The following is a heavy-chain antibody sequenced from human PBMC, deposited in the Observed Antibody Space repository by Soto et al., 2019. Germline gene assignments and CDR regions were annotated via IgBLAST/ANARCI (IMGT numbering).Heavy chain of an antibody. CDR2: IKSDGTVT. J-gene: IGHJ4*02. V-gene: IGHV3-74*01. Sequence: EVQLVESGGGLVQPGGSLRLSCVVSGITFSTYRMHWVRQAPGKGLVWVSHIKSDGTVTHYTDSVRGRFIISRDNAKNTLFLKMNSLRAEDTAVYYCARENYDFWSGYYRDYWGQGPLVTVSS. CDR3: ARENYDFWSGYYRDY. D-gene: IGHD3-3*01. CDR1: GITFSTYR.